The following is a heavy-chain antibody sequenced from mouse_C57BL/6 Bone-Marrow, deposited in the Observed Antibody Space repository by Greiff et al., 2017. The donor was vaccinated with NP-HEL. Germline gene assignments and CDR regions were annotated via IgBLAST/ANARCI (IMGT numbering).Heavy chain of an antibody. CDR1: GYTFTSYG. Sequence: QVQLKESGAELARPGASVKLSCKASGYTFTSYGISWVKQRTGQGLEWIGEIYPRSGNTYYNEKFKGKATLTADKSSSTAYMELRSLTSEDSAVYFCARSGKVPSVAYGGQATLVTVSA. CDR3: ARSGKVPSVAY. D-gene: IGHD5-1*01. V-gene: IGHV1-81*01. CDR2: IYPRSGNT. J-gene: IGHJ3*01.